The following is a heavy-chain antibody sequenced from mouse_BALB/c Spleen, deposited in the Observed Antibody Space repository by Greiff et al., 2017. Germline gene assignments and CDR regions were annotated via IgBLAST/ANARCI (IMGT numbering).Heavy chain of an antibody. CDR2: ISSGGSYT. Sequence: EVKLQESGGGLVKPGGSLKLSCAASGFTFSSYAMSWVRQSPEKRLEWVAEISSGGSYTYYPDTVTGRFTISRDNAKNTLYLEMSSLRSEDTAMYYCARGYYGSSGDYFDYWGQGTTLTVSS. J-gene: IGHJ2*01. CDR3: ARGYYGSSGDYFDY. CDR1: GFTFSSYA. D-gene: IGHD1-1*01. V-gene: IGHV5-9-4*01.